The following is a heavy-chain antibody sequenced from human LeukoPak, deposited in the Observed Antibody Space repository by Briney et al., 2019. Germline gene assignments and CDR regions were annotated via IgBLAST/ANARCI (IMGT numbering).Heavy chain of an antibody. Sequence: ASVKVSCKASGYTFTSYYMHWVRQAPGQGLEWMGIINPSGGSTSYAQKFQGRVTVTRDTSTSTVYMELSSLRSEDTAVYYCARGDEGWLPTGGYYYGMDVWGQGTTVTVSS. CDR1: GYTFTSYY. V-gene: IGHV1-46*01. D-gene: IGHD3-22*01. CDR2: INPSGGST. CDR3: ARGDEGWLPTGGYYYGMDV. J-gene: IGHJ6*02.